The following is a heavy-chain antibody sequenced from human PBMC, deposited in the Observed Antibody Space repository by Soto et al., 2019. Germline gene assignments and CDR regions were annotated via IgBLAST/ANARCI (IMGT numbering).Heavy chain of an antibody. CDR3: VGTRPSHCFDY. D-gene: IGHD6-6*01. V-gene: IGHV3-72*01. CDR2: SRSKASSYTT. CDR1: GFTFSDYI. Sequence: EVQLVESGGGLVQPGGSLRLSCVVSGFTFSDYIMDWVRQAPGKGLEWVGRSRSKASSYTTEYAASVKGRFTVSRDDSKNPLYLQMNRLRTEDKAVEYWVGTRPSHCFDYWGQGNLVTVPS. J-gene: IGHJ4*02.